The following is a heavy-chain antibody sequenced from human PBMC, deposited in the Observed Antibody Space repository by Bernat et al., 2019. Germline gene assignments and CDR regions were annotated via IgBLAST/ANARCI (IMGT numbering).Heavy chain of an antibody. V-gene: IGHV3-15*01. CDR2: IKSKTDGGTT. Sequence: EVQLVESGGGLVQPGGSLRLSCAASGFTFSNAWMSWVRQAPGKGLEWVGRIKSKTDGGTTDYAAPVKGRFTISRDDSKNTLYLQMNSLKTEDTAVYYCEGSGSYRGAWFDPWGQGTLVTVSS. CDR3: EGSGSYRGAWFDP. CDR1: GFTFSNAW. D-gene: IGHD3-10*01. J-gene: IGHJ5*02.